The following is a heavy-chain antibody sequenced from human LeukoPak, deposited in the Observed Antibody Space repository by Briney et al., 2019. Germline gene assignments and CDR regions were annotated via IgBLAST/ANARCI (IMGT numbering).Heavy chain of an antibody. CDR2: INTHGSST. Sequence: GGSLRLSRAASGFAFSNYWLHWVRQAPGKGLVWAARINTHGSSTNYADSVKGRFTISRDNAKNTLYLQMTSLSAEDTAVYYALAGYYYYYMDVWGKGTTVTVSS. CDR3: LAGYYYYYMDV. CDR1: GFAFSNYW. J-gene: IGHJ6*03. V-gene: IGHV3-74*01. D-gene: IGHD6-13*01.